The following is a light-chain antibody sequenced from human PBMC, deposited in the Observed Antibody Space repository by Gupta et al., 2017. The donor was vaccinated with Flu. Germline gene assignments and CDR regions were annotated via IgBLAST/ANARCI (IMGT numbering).Light chain of an antibody. CDR3: QHYDDLSLT. CDR2: DAS. CDR1: HDIKSS. J-gene: IGKJ3*01. V-gene: IGKV1-33*01. Sequence: DIQMTQSPSSLSASVGDTVTITCQASHDIKSSLNWYQQCPGKAPKLLIYDASRLDTGVPSRFGGSGSGTHFSFTISSLQPEDFATYYCQHYDDLSLTFGPGTTVDLK.